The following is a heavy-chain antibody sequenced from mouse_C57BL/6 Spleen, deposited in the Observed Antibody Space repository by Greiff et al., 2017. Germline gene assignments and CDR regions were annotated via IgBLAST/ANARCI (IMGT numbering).Heavy chain of an antibody. J-gene: IGHJ3*01. Sequence: VQLQQSGAELVRPGASVKLSCTASGFNIKDDYMHWVKQWPEQGLEWIGWIDPENGDTEYASKFQGKATITADTSSNTAYLQLSSLTSEDTAVYYCTTSEEASWFAYWGQGTLVTVSA. V-gene: IGHV14-4*01. CDR3: TTSEEASWFAY. CDR1: GFNIKDDY. CDR2: IDPENGDT.